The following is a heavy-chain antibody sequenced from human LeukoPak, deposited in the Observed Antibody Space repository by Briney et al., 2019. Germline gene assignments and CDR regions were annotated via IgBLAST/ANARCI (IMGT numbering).Heavy chain of an antibody. CDR1: EFTFSSYW. V-gene: IGHV3-7*01. Sequence: PGGSLRLSCAASEFTFSSYWMSWVRQAPGKGLEWVANIKQDGSEKYYVDSVKGRFTISRDNAKNSLYLQMNSLRAEDTAVYYCARDYTATTWLDYWGQGTLVTVSS. CDR3: ARDYTATTWLDY. J-gene: IGHJ4*02. CDR2: IKQDGSEK. D-gene: IGHD3-16*01.